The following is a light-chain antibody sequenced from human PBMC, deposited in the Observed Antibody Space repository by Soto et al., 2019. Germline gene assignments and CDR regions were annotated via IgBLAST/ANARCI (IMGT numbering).Light chain of an antibody. Sequence: QSVLTQPPSASGSPGQSVTISCTGTSSDVGGYNDVYWYQQYPGKAPKIMIYEVSERPSGVPVRFSGSKSGNASSLTVSGLDAEEEAYYYWSSYAGTNNLVFGGGTKVTVL. CDR3: SSYAGTNNLV. V-gene: IGLV2-8*01. CDR2: EVS. J-gene: IGLJ3*02. CDR1: SSDVGGYND.